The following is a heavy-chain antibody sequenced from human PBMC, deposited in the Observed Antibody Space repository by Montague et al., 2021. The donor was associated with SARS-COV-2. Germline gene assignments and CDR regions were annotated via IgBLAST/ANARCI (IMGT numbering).Heavy chain of an antibody. Sequence: SETLSLTCTVSGGSISSSSYYCGWIRQPPGKRLEWIGSIYYSGSTYYNPSLKSRVIISVDTSKNQSSLKLSSVTAADTAVYYCAADYGERDWFDPWGQGTLVTVSS. CDR1: GGSISSSSYY. D-gene: IGHD4-17*01. J-gene: IGHJ5*02. V-gene: IGHV4-39*01. CDR2: IYYSGST. CDR3: AADYGERDWFDP.